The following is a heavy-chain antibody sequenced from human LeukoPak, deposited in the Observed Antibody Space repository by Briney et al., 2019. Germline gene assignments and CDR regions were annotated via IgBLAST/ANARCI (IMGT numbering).Heavy chain of an antibody. CDR1: GYTFTGYG. Sequence: ASVKVSCKASGYTFTGYGISWVRQAPGQGLEWMGWMNPNSGNTGYAQKFQGRVTITRNTSISTAYMELSSLRSEDTAVYYCARGAPVPAAPYYYYMDVWGKGTTVTVSS. V-gene: IGHV1-8*03. CDR2: MNPNSGNT. CDR3: ARGAPVPAAPYYYYMDV. D-gene: IGHD2-2*01. J-gene: IGHJ6*03.